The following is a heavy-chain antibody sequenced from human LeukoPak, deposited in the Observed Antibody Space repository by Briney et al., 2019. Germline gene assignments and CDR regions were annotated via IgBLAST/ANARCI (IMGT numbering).Heavy chain of an antibody. CDR1: GFTFSSYA. J-gene: IGHJ4*02. CDR2: ISGSGGST. CDR3: VSMMVVRYYFDY. V-gene: IGHV3-23*01. D-gene: IGHD3-22*01. Sequence: GGSLRLSCAASGFTFSSYAMSWVRQAPGKGLEWVSAISGSGGSTYYADSVKGRFTISRDNSKNTLYLQMNSLRAEDTAVYYCVSMMVVRYYFDYWGQGTLVTVSS.